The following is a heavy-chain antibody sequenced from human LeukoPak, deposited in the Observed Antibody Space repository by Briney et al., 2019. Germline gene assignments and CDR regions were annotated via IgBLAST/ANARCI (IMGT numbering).Heavy chain of an antibody. J-gene: IGHJ4*02. V-gene: IGHV1-69*06. CDR1: GGTFSSHA. CDR2: IIPIFGTA. CDR3: ASGYSYGHYY. Sequence: ASVKVSCKASGGTFSSHAISWVRQAPGQGLEWMGGIIPIFGTANYAQKFQGRATITADKSTSTAYMELSSLRSEDTAVYYCASGYSYGHYYWGQGTLVTVSS. D-gene: IGHD5-18*01.